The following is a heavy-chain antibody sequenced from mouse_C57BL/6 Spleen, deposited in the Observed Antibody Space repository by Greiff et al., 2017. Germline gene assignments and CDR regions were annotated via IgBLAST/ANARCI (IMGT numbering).Heavy chain of an antibody. CDR3: ARPGGSTNYYAMDY. CDR2: ISSCSSTI. Sequence: EVKLMESGGGLVKPGGSLKLSCAASGFTFSDYGMHWVRQAPEKGLEWVAYISSCSSTIYYADTVKGRFTITRDNAKNTLFLQMTSLRSEDTAMYYCARPGGSTNYYAMDYWGQGTSVTVSS. CDR1: GFTFSDYG. D-gene: IGHD1-1*01. J-gene: IGHJ4*01. V-gene: IGHV5-17*01.